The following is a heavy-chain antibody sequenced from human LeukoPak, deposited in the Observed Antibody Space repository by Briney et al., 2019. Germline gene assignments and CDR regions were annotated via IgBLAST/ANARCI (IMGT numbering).Heavy chain of an antibody. CDR1: GGSISSGGYS. Sequence: PSETLSLTCAVSGGSISSGGYSWSWIRQPPGKGLEWIGYIYHSGSTYYNPSLKSRVTISVDTSKNQFSLKLSSVTAADTAVYYCARLYLATIFENEYFDYWGQGTLVTVSS. V-gene: IGHV4-30-2*01. CDR2: IYHSGST. CDR3: ARLYLATIFENEYFDY. J-gene: IGHJ4*02. D-gene: IGHD3-3*01.